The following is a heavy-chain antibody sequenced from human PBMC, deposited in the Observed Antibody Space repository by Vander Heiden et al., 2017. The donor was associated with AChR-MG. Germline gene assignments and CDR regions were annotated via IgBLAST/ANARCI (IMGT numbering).Heavy chain of an antibody. CDR3: ARKSSGWYFSSFDAFDI. CDR2: MNPNSGNT. CDR1: GYTFTSYD. J-gene: IGHJ3*02. V-gene: IGHV1-8*01. D-gene: IGHD6-19*01. Sequence: QVQLVQSGAEVKKPGASVKVSCKASGYTFTSYDINWVRQATGQGLEWMGWMNPNSGNTGYAQKFQGRVTMTRNTSISTAYMELSSLRSEDTAVYYCARKSSGWYFSSFDAFDIWGQGTMVTVSS.